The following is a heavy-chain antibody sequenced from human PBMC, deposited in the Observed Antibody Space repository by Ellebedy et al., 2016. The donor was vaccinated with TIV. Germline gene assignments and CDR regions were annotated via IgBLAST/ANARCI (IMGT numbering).Heavy chain of an antibody. CDR3: ARVWGSYRNYYYYGMDV. J-gene: IGHJ6*02. D-gene: IGHD1-26*01. CDR1: GGSISSYY. CDR2: IYYSGST. Sequence: MPSETLSLTCTVSGGSISSYYWSWIRQPPGKGLEWIGYIYYSGSTNYNPSLKSRVTISVDTSKNQFSLKLSSVTAADTAVYYCARVWGSYRNYYYYGMDVWGQGTTVTVSS. V-gene: IGHV4-59*01.